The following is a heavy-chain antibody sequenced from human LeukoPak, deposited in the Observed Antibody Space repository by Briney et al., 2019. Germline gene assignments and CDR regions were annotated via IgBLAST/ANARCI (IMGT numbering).Heavy chain of an antibody. J-gene: IGHJ3*02. CDR3: AGTYDFWSGSDAFDI. CDR1: GFTFSSYS. Sequence: GGSLRLSCAASGFTFSSYSMNWVRQAPGKGLEWVSSISSSSSYIYYADSVKGRFTISRDNAKNSLYLQMNSLRAEDTAVYYCAGTYDFWSGSDAFDIWGQGTMVTVSS. CDR2: ISSSSSYI. V-gene: IGHV3-21*01. D-gene: IGHD3-3*01.